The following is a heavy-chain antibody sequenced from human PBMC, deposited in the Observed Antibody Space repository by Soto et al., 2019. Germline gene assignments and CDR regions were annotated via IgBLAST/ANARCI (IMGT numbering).Heavy chain of an antibody. CDR2: IYYSGRT. CDR3: ARGHLGIKTTGTWYDFDY. Sequence: SETLSLTCTVSGDSISSYYWTWIRQPPGKGLEYIGYIYYSGRTYYNPSLKSRVTISVDTSKNQFSLKLSSVTAADTAVYYCARGHLGIKTTGTWYDFDYWGQGTLVTVSS. V-gene: IGHV4-59*01. J-gene: IGHJ4*02. CDR1: GDSISSYY. D-gene: IGHD2-15*01.